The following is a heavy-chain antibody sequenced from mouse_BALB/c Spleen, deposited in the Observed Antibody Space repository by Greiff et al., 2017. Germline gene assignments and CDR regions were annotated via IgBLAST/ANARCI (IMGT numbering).Heavy chain of an antibody. D-gene: IGHD3-3*01. J-gene: IGHJ4*01. CDR3: AREGAGDWDYYAMDY. CDR1: GFSLTGYG. V-gene: IGHV2-6-7*01. Sequence: QVQLKESGPGLVAPSQSLSITCTVSGFSLTGYGVNWVRQPPGKGLEWLGMIWGDGSTDYNSALKSRLSISKDNSKSQVFLKMNSLQTDDTARYYCAREGAGDWDYYAMDYWGQGTSVTVSS. CDR2: IWGDGST.